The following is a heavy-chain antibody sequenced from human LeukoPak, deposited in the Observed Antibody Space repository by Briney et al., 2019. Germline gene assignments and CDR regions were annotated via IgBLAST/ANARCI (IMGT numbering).Heavy chain of an antibody. CDR3: TRDLSAGLPGGFDS. V-gene: IGHV3-21*06. J-gene: IGHJ4*02. D-gene: IGHD3-10*01. Sequence: PGGSLRLSCAASGLTFSSYWMHWVRQAPGEGLVWVSTISRNRNYIYYAGSVKGRFAISRDDARNSLFLHMNSLRAEDSAVYFCTRDLSAGLPGGFDSWGQGTLVSVSS. CDR2: ISRNRNYI. CDR1: GLTFSSYW.